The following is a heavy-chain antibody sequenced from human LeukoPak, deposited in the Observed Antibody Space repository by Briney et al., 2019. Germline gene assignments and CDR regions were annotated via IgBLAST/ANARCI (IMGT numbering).Heavy chain of an antibody. V-gene: IGHV1-69*06. CDR1: GGTFSSYA. Sequence: SVKVSCKASGGTFSSYAISWVRQAPGQGLEWMGGIIPIFGTANYAQKFQGRVTITADKSTSTAYMELSSLRSEDTAVYYCASGDSSGLDAVNWFDPWGQGTLVTVSS. CDR2: IIPIFGTA. CDR3: ASGDSSGLDAVNWFDP. D-gene: IGHD3-22*01. J-gene: IGHJ5*02.